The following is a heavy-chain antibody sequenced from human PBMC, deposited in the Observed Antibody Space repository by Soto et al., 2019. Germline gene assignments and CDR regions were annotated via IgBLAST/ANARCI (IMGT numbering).Heavy chain of an antibody. Sequence: GESLKISCKGSGYSFTTYWIGWVRQMPGKGLELMGTMYPGDSDTRYSPSFQGQVTISVDKSISTAYLQWSSLKASDTAIYYCARLVAAATDRWWLDPWGQGTLVTVSS. V-gene: IGHV5-51*01. D-gene: IGHD2-15*01. CDR3: ARLVAAATDRWWLDP. CDR1: GYSFTTYW. J-gene: IGHJ5*02. CDR2: MYPGDSDT.